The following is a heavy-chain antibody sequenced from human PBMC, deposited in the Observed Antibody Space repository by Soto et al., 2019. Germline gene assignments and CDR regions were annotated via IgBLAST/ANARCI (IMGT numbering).Heavy chain of an antibody. V-gene: IGHV4-30-2*01. J-gene: IGHJ5*02. Sequence: LTCTFSGISRPCYSLSWRCIRQKPGEALEWIGYIYQTGTTQYNPSLSSRVSISADRSKNQFSLHLKSVTAADTAVYYCARAVFCTDGATFAIYLVSLGEGIPVTAS. CDR1: GISRPCYSLS. D-gene: IGHD2-8*01. CDR2: IYQTGTT. CDR3: ARAVFCTDGATFAIYLVS.